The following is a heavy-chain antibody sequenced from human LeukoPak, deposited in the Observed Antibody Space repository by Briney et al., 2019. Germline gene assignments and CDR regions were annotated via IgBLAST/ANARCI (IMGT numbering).Heavy chain of an antibody. CDR2: ISGSGGST. CDR3: AKVRALVTGPFDY. D-gene: IGHD4-23*01. J-gene: IGHJ4*02. V-gene: IGHV3-23*01. CDR1: GFTLSSYA. Sequence: PGGSLRLSCAASGFTLSSYAMSWVRQAPGKGLEWVSAISGSGGSTYYADSVKGRFTISRDNSKNTLYLQMNSLRAEDTAVYYCAKVRALVTGPFDYWGQGTLVTVSS.